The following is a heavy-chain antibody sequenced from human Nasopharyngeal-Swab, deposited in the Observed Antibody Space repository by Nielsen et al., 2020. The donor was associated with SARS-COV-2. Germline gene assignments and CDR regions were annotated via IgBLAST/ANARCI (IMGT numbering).Heavy chain of an antibody. D-gene: IGHD6-6*01. J-gene: IGHJ4*02. CDR2: IYYSGST. CDR3: ARGGAARPGFDY. V-gene: IGHV4-31*02. Sequence: WIRQPPGKGLEWIGYIYYSGSTYYNPSLKSRVTISVDMSKNQFSLKLSSVTAADTAVYYCARGGAARPGFDYWGQGTLVTVSS.